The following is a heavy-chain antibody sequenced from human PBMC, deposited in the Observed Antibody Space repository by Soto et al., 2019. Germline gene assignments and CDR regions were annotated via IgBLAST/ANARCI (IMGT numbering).Heavy chain of an antibody. CDR2: IIPIFGAA. CDR1: GGTFSSYA. Sequence: SVKVSCKASGGTFSSYAISSVRQAPGQGLEWMGGIIPIFGAANYAQKFQGRVTITADESTSTAYMELSSLRSEDTAVYYCAREVGVAVAGTFHYYYGMDVWGQGTTVTVSS. D-gene: IGHD6-19*01. J-gene: IGHJ6*02. CDR3: AREVGVAVAGTFHYYYGMDV. V-gene: IGHV1-69*13.